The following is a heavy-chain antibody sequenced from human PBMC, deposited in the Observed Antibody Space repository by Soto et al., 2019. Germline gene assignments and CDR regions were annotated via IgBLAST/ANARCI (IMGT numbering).Heavy chain of an antibody. CDR1: GGSISSLGYY. J-gene: IGHJ5*02. CDR3: AREERFSHWLDP. CDR2: IFHSGNM. Sequence: TSETLSLTCAVSGGSISSLGYYWSWIHQDPGKGLEWIGHIFHSGNMDYNPSLQSRVTMSVDTSKNQFSLKLSSVTAADTAVYYCAREERFSHWLDPWGQGTLVTVSS. V-gene: IGHV4-31*11.